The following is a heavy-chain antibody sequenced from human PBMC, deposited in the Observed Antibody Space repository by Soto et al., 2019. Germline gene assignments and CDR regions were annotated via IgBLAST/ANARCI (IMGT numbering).Heavy chain of an antibody. CDR1: GFTVSSNY. Sequence: GGSLRLSCAASGFTVSSNYMSWVRQAPGKGLEWVSVIYSGGSTYYADSVKGRFTISRDNSKNTLYLQMNSLRAEDTAVYYCARDLIFGVVITPYGMDVWGQGTTVTGSS. V-gene: IGHV3-53*01. CDR3: ARDLIFGVVITPYGMDV. CDR2: IYSGGST. D-gene: IGHD3-3*01. J-gene: IGHJ6*02.